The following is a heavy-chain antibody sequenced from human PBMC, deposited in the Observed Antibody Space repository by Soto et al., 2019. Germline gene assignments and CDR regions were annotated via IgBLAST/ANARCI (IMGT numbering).Heavy chain of an antibody. J-gene: IGHJ4*02. V-gene: IGHV4-59*12. CDR2: IYHSGST. CDR1: GGSISTYY. D-gene: IGHD3-10*01. Sequence: SETLSLTCTVSGGSISTYYWSWVRQPPGKGLEWIGYIYHSGSTNYNPSLESRVTMSVDTSKNQFSLKLSSVAAADTAVYYCARDGSERPATYWGQGILVTVSS. CDR3: ARDGSERPATY.